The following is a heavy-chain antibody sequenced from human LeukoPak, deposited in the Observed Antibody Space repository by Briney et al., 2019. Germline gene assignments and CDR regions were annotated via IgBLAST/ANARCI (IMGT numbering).Heavy chain of an antibody. D-gene: IGHD6-19*01. CDR1: GFTVSSNY. J-gene: IGHJ4*02. CDR3: AGSIAVAGTIDY. Sequence: PGGSLRLSCAASGFTVSSNYMIWVRQAPGKGLEWVAVIWYDGSNKYYADSVEGRFTISRDNSKNTLYLQMNSLRAEDTAVYYCAGSIAVAGTIDYWGQGTLVTVSS. CDR2: IWYDGSNK. V-gene: IGHV3-33*08.